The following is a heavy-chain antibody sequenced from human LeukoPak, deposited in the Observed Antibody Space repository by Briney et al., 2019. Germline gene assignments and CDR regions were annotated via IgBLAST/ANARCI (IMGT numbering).Heavy chain of an antibody. Sequence: GGSLRLSCTASGFTFSSYCMHWVRHAPGKGLVWVSRINSDGSSTSYADSVKGRFTISRDNAKNTLYLQMNSLRAEDTAMYYCARADRPNWYFDLWGRGTLVTVSS. CDR2: INSDGSST. CDR3: ARADRPNWYFDL. J-gene: IGHJ2*01. V-gene: IGHV3-74*01. CDR1: GFTFSSYC.